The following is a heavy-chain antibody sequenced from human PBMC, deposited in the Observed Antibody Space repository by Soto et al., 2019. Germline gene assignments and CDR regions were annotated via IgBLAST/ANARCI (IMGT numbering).Heavy chain of an antibody. CDR3: ARWSQAMDV. J-gene: IGHJ6*02. CDR2: IAQDGTEI. V-gene: IGHV3-7*03. CDR1: GFIFSNYY. Sequence: EVQLVESGGGLVQPGGSLRLSCAASGFIFSNYYMTWVRQAPGKGLEWVAYIAQDGTEIYNVDSVKGRFTISRDNAKNSLYLQMNSLTAEDTALYYCARWSQAMDVWGHGTSVTVSS. D-gene: IGHD2-15*01.